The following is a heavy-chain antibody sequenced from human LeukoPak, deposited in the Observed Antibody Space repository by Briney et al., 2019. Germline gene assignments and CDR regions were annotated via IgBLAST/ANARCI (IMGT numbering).Heavy chain of an antibody. CDR2: INPNSGGT. CDR1: GYTFTGYC. CDR3: ARDYYGSGSYYVSEY. D-gene: IGHD3-10*01. J-gene: IGHJ4*02. Sequence: ASVKVSCKASGYTFTGYCMHWVRQAPGQGLEWMGWINPNSGGTNYAQKFQGSVTMTRDTSISTAYMEMSRLRSDDTAVYYCARDYYGSGSYYVSEYWGQGTLVTVSS. V-gene: IGHV1-2*02.